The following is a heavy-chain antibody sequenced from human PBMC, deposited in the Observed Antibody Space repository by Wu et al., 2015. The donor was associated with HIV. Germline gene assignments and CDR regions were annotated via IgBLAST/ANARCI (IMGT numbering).Heavy chain of an antibody. V-gene: IGHV1-2*02. CDR3: ARGYYYDSSGFDAFDI. Sequence: QVQLVQSGAEVKKPGASVKVSCKASGYTFTGYYMHWVRQAPGQGLEWMGWINPNSGGTNYAQKFQGRVTMTRDTSISTAYMELSRLRSDDTAVYYCARGYYYDSSGFDAFDIWGQGTMVTVSS. CDR2: INPNSGGT. D-gene: IGHD3-22*01. CDR1: GYTFTGYY. J-gene: IGHJ3*02.